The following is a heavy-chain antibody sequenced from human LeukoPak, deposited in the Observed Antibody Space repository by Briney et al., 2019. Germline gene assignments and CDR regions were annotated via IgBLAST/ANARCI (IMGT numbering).Heavy chain of an antibody. Sequence: GGSLRLSCAASGFTFSSYSMNWVRQAPGKGLEWVSSISSSSSSYIYYADSMKGRFTISRDNAKNSLYLQMSSLRAEDTAVYYCARDPHYYDSSGYTFDYWGQGTLVTVSS. CDR1: GFTFSSYS. D-gene: IGHD3-22*01. CDR2: ISSSSSSYI. V-gene: IGHV3-21*01. J-gene: IGHJ4*02. CDR3: ARDPHYYDSSGYTFDY.